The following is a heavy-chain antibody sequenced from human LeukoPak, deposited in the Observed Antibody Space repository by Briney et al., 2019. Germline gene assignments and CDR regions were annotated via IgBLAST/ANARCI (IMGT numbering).Heavy chain of an antibody. CDR1: GFTFSSYW. J-gene: IGHJ5*02. D-gene: IGHD6-6*01. CDR3: ASGSSSNWFDP. V-gene: IGHV3-7*02. CDR2: IKQDGSEK. Sequence: GGSLGLSCAASGFTFSSYWMSWVRQAPGKGLEWVANIKQDGSEKYYVDSVKGRFTISRDNAKNSLYLQMNSLRAEDTAVYYCASGSSSNWFDPWGQGTLVTVSS.